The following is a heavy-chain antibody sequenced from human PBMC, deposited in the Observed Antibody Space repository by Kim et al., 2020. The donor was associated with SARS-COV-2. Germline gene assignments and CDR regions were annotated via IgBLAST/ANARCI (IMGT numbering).Heavy chain of an antibody. V-gene: IGHV3-23*01. Sequence: GGSLRLSCAASGFTFSNYGMIWVRQAPGNGLEWVSSISGSTGGTYYADSVRGRFTISRDNSKNTLYLQMNSLRAEDTAVYYCANLQGGGSYYWGQGTLVTVSS. CDR2: ISGSTGGT. CDR3: ANLQGGGSYY. CDR1: GFTFSNYG. D-gene: IGHD1-26*01. J-gene: IGHJ4*02.